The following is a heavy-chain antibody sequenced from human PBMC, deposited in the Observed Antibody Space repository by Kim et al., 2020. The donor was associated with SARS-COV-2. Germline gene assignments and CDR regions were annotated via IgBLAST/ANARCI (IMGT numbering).Heavy chain of an antibody. D-gene: IGHD1-26*01. CDR2: ISGDGSRT. V-gene: IGHV3-74*01. CDR3: ARDGVGTTPLDW. J-gene: IGHJ4*02. Sequence: GGSLRLSCAASGFIFSRYYMHWVRQVPGKGLVWVSYISGDGSRTSYTDSVKGRFTISRDNAKNPLHLQMNSLRAEDTAVYYCARDGVGTTPLDWWGQGTLVTASS. CDR1: GFIFSRYY.